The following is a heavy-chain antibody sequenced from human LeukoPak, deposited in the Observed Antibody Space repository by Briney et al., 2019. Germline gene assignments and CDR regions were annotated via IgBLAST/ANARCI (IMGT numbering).Heavy chain of an antibody. Sequence: ASVKVSCKASGYTFTGYYMHWVRQAPGQGLQWMGWINPNSGGTNYAQKFQGRVTMTRDTSISTAYMELSRLRSDDTAVYYCARGGLGVVPAASRYIRFDPWGQGTLVTVSS. CDR1: GYTFTGYY. CDR3: ARGGLGVVPAASRYIRFDP. V-gene: IGHV1-2*02. J-gene: IGHJ5*02. D-gene: IGHD2-2*01. CDR2: INPNSGGT.